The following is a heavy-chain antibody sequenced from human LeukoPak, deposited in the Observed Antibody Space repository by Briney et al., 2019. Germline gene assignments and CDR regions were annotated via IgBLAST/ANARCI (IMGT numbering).Heavy chain of an antibody. CDR2: IYYSGST. Sequence: SETLSLTCTVSGGSISSYYWSWIRQPPGKGLEWIGYIYYSGSTNYNPSLKSRVTISVDTSKNQFSLKLSSVTAADTAVYYCARASPYYGSGSVELAPFDYWGQGTLVTVSS. CDR1: GGSISSYY. CDR3: ARASPYYGSGSVELAPFDY. D-gene: IGHD3-10*01. V-gene: IGHV4-59*01. J-gene: IGHJ4*02.